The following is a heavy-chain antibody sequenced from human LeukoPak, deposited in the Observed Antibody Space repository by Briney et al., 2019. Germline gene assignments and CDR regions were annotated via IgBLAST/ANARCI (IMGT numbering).Heavy chain of an antibody. J-gene: IGHJ4*02. V-gene: IGHV1-69*01. D-gene: IGHD6-19*01. CDR3: ARNGYSSGWDFDY. CDR1: GGTFSSYA. Sequence: GSSVKVSCKASGGTFSSYAISWVRQAPGQGLEWMGGIIPIFGTANYAQKFQGRVTITADVSTSTAYMELSSLRSEDTAVYYCARNGYSSGWDFDYWGQGTLVTVSS. CDR2: IIPIFGTA.